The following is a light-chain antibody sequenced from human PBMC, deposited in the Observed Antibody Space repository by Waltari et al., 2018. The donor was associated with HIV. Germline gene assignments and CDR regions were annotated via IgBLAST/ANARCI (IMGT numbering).Light chain of an antibody. V-gene: IGLV1-44*01. CDR2: SNN. Sequence: QSVLTQPPSASGTPGQRVTISCSGSSSNIGSNHVNWYQHLPGTAPKLLIYSNNQRPSGVPDRFSGSKSGTSASLAISGLQSEDEADYYCAAWDDSLNGHWVFGGGTKLTVL. CDR1: SSNIGSNH. J-gene: IGLJ3*02. CDR3: AAWDDSLNGHWV.